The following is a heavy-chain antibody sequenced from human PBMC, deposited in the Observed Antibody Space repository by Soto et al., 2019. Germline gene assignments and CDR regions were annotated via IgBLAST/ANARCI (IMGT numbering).Heavy chain of an antibody. J-gene: IGHJ5*02. CDR2: IIPILGIA. CDR3: ARDVLRYFDWPINGP. CDR1: GGTFSSYT. V-gene: IGHV1-69*02. D-gene: IGHD3-9*01. Sequence: GASVKVSCKASGGTFSSYTISWVRQAPGQGLEWMGRIIPILGIANYAQKFQGRVTITADKSTSTAYMELSSLRSEDTAVYYCARDVLRYFDWPINGPWGQGTLVTVSS.